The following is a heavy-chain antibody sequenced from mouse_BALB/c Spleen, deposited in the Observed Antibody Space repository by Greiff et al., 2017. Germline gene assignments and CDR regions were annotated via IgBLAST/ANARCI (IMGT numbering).Heavy chain of an antibody. J-gene: IGHJ2*01. CDR3: AREAYDYPIDY. Sequence: EVQVVESGGGLVKPGGSLKLSCAASGFTFSSYAMSWVRQSPEKRLEWVAEISSGGSYTYYPDTVTGRFTIARDNAKNTLYLEMSSLRSEDTAMYYCAREAYDYPIDYWGQGTTLTVSS. D-gene: IGHD2-4*01. CDR2: ISSGGSYT. V-gene: IGHV5-9-4*01. CDR1: GFTFSSYA.